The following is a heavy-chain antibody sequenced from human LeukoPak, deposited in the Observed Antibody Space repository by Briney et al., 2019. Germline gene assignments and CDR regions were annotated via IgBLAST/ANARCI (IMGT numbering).Heavy chain of an antibody. J-gene: IGHJ4*02. V-gene: IGHV3-7*03. CDR2: IDHDGSEK. CDR3: ARGSGWLDY. CDR1: GFSFSTHS. Sequence: PGGSLRLSCAASGFSFSTHSLTWVRQAPGKRLQWVATIDHDGSEKDYVDSVKGRFTISRDNAENSLYLQLNSLRAEDTAIYYCARGSGWLDYWGQGTLVTVSS. D-gene: IGHD6-19*01.